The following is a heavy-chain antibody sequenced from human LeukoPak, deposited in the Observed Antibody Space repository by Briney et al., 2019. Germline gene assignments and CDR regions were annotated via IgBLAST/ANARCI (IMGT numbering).Heavy chain of an antibody. Sequence: PGGSLRLSCSASGFTFGDYAVSWFRQAPGKGLEWVGFIRSKAFGGTPEYAASVRGRFTISRDDSKSIAYLQMNSLKTEDTAVYYCTRNTVTVHFDYWSQGTLVTVSS. D-gene: IGHD4-17*01. CDR1: GFTFGDYA. J-gene: IGHJ4*02. CDR3: TRNTVTVHFDY. CDR2: IRSKAFGGTP. V-gene: IGHV3-49*03.